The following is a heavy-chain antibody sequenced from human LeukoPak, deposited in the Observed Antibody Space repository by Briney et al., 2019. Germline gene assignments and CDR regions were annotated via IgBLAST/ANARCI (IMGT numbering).Heavy chain of an antibody. J-gene: IGHJ4*02. CDR3: AKRPSYMTTVTTTLFDY. CDR1: GFTFSSYA. D-gene: IGHD4-11*01. V-gene: IGHV3-23*01. Sequence: GGSLRLSCAASGFTFSSYAMSWVRQAPGKGLEWVSTISGSGGSTYYADSVKGRFTFSRDNSKNTLYLQMNSLRAEDTAVYYCAKRPSYMTTVTTTLFDYWGQGTLVTVSS. CDR2: ISGSGGST.